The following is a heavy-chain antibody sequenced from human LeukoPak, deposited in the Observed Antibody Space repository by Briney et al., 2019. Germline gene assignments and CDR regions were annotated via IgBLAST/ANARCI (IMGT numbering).Heavy chain of an antibody. CDR2: ISYDGRNQ. J-gene: IGHJ6*02. CDR3: ARVSTLYGMDV. CDR1: GFTFSSYG. V-gene: IGHV3-30*03. Sequence: PGGSLRLSCAASGFTFSSYGMHWVRQAPGKGLEWVAVISYDGRNQYYVDSVKGRFTISRDNSKDTLYLQMNSLRADDTAVYYCARVSTLYGMDVWGQGTTVTVSS.